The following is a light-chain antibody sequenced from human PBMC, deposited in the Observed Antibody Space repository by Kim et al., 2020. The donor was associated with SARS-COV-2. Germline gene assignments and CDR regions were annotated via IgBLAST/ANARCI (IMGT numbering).Light chain of an antibody. Sequence: QSVLTQPPSVSAAPGQKVTISCSGSSANIGNNFISWYQQFPGTAPKRLIYDNDQRPSGIPDRFSGAKSGTSATLGITGLQTGDEADYYCGTWDSGLSAVVFGGGTKLTVL. CDR3: GTWDSGLSAVV. J-gene: IGLJ3*02. V-gene: IGLV1-51*01. CDR2: DND. CDR1: SANIGNNF.